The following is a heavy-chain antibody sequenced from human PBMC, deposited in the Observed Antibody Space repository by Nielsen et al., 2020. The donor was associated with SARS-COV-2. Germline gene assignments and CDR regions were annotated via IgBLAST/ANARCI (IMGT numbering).Heavy chain of an antibody. D-gene: IGHD6-19*01. Sequence: GESLKISCAASGFTFDDYAMHWVRQAPGKGLEWVAVISYDGSNKYYADSVKGRFTISRDNSKNTLYLQMNSLRAEDTAVYYCARGVGIKSGWSLFYFDYWGQGTLVTVSS. CDR1: GFTFDDYA. CDR2: ISYDGSNK. J-gene: IGHJ4*02. CDR3: ARGVGIKSGWSLFYFDY. V-gene: IGHV3-30-3*01.